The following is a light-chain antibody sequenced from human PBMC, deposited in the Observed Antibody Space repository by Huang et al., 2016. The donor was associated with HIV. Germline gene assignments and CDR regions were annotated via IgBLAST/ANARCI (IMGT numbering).Light chain of an antibody. Sequence: DIVMTQSPLSLPVTPGEPASISCKSSQSLLHSNGNTYLDWYLQRPGQSPQLLIYLGSNRASGVPDRYSGSVSGTDFTLKISRVEAEDVGVYYCMQALQTPWTFGQGTKVDIK. J-gene: IGKJ1*01. CDR3: MQALQTPWT. CDR2: LGS. CDR1: QSLLHSNGNTY. V-gene: IGKV2-28*01.